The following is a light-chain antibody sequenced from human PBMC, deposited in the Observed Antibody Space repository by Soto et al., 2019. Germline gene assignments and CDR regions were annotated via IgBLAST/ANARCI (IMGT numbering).Light chain of an antibody. CDR1: QSVSSN. V-gene: IGKV3-15*01. CDR3: HQYNNWPQKT. CDR2: GAS. J-gene: IGKJ1*01. Sequence: EIVMTQSPATLSVSPGERATLSCRASQSVSSNLAWYQQKPGQAPRLLIYGASTRATGIPARFSGSGSGTDFTLTISSLQSEDFAVYYCHQYNNWPQKTFGQGTKLEIK.